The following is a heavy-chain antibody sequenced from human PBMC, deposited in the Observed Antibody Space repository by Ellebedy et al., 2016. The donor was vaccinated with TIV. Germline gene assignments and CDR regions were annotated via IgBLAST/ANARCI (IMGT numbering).Heavy chain of an antibody. V-gene: IGHV3-23*01. Sequence: GGSLRLSXAASGFTFSIYAMSWVRQAPGKGLEWVSAISGSGGSTWYAGSVRGRFTTSRDSSKNTLYLQMNSLRVEDTAAYYCAKGRRIAAAGTDRYYYYGMDVWGQGTTVTVSS. D-gene: IGHD6-13*01. J-gene: IGHJ6*02. CDR3: AKGRRIAAAGTDRYYYYGMDV. CDR1: GFTFSIYA. CDR2: ISGSGGST.